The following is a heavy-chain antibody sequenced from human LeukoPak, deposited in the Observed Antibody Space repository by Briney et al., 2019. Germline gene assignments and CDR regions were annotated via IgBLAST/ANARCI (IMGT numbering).Heavy chain of an antibody. V-gene: IGHV5-51*01. J-gene: IGHJ5*02. CDR1: GYSFTSYW. CDR2: IYPGDSDT. D-gene: IGHD3-10*01. Sequence: GESLKISCKGSGYSFTSYWIGWVRQMPGKGLEWMGIIYPGDSDTRYSPSFQGQVTISADKSISTAYLQWSSLKASDTAMYYCARHVKGNDYGSGGRWFDPWGQGTLVTVSS. CDR3: ARHVKGNDYGSGGRWFDP.